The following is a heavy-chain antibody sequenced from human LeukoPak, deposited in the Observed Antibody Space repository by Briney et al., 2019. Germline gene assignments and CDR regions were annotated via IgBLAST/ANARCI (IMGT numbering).Heavy chain of an antibody. D-gene: IGHD3-22*01. CDR1: GFNFSTYG. J-gene: IGHJ4*02. Sequence: PGRSLRLSCAASGFNFSTYGMHWVRQAPGKGLEWVAFIRYDGSNKYYADSVKGRFTISRDNSKNTLYLQMNSLRAEDTTVYYCAKDADSSGYSGYYFDYWGQGTLVTVSS. V-gene: IGHV3-30*02. CDR3: AKDADSSGYSGYYFDY. CDR2: IRYDGSNK.